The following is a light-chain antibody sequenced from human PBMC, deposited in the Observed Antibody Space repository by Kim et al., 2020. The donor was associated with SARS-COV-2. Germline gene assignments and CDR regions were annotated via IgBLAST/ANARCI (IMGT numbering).Light chain of an antibody. CDR3: AAWDDSLSGRV. CDR1: SSNLGSNY. V-gene: IGLV1-47*01. J-gene: IGLJ3*02. Sequence: GRRVPISGSGSSSNLGSNYVYWYQQLPGTAPKLLIYRNNQRPSGVPDRFSGSKSGTSASLAISGLRSEDEADYYCAAWDDSLSGRVFGGGTQLTVL. CDR2: RNN.